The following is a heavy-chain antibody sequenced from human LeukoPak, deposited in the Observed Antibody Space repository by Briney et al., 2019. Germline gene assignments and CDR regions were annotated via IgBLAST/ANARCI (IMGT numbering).Heavy chain of an antibody. J-gene: IGHJ4*02. CDR1: GFTFSSYS. D-gene: IGHD3/OR15-3a*01. CDR3: ARGTDWGFDY. CDR2: IGISSSTI. V-gene: IGHV3-48*02. Sequence: GGSLRLSCAASGFTFSSYSMNWVRQAPGKGLEWVSYIGISSSTIYYADSVRGRFTISRDNAKISLYLQMSSLRDEDTAVYYCARGTDWGFDYWGQGTLVTVSS.